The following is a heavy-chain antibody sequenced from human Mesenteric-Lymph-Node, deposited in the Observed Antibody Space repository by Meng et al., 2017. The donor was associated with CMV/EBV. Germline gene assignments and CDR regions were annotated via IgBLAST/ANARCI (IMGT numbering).Heavy chain of an antibody. J-gene: IGHJ4*02. CDR2: IWYDGSNK. CDR3: ARVGARYYFEY. V-gene: IGHV3-33*01. Sequence: GESLKISCAASGFTFSSYGMHWVRQAPGKGLEWVAVIWYDGSNKYYADSVKGRFTISRDNAMNSLYLQMTSLGVEDTAMYYCARVGARYYFEYWGQGTLVTVSS. D-gene: IGHD6-6*01. CDR1: GFTFSSYG.